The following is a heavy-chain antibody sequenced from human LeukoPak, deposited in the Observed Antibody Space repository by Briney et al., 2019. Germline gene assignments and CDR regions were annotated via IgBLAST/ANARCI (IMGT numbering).Heavy chain of an antibody. J-gene: IGHJ4*02. D-gene: IGHD6-13*01. Sequence: GGSLRLSCAASGFTFSSYNMNWVRQAPGKGLEWVSSISSSGNYIYYADSVKGRFTISRDNAKSSLYLQMNSLRAEDTAVYYCANLEGGYSSSWSHYWGQGTLVTVSS. CDR1: GFTFSSYN. CDR3: ANLEGGYSSSWSHY. CDR2: ISSSGNYI. V-gene: IGHV3-21*01.